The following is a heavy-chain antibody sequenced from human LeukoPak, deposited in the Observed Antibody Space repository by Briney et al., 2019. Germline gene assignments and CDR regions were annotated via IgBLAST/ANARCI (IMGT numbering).Heavy chain of an antibody. D-gene: IGHD5-24*01. J-gene: IGHJ4*02. CDR3: ARHEGMTTKIGEIYY. Sequence: GESLKISCKGSGYSFTSYWIGWVRQMPGKGLEWMGIIYPGGSDTRYSPSFQGQVTISADKSISTAYLQWSSLKASDTAMYYCARHEGMTTKIGEIYYWGQGTLVTVSS. CDR1: GYSFTSYW. V-gene: IGHV5-51*01. CDR2: IYPGGSDT.